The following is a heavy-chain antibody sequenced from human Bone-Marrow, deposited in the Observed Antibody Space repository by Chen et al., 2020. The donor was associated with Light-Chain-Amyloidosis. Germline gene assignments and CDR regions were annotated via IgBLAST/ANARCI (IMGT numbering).Heavy chain of an antibody. CDR1: GASISSGGFY. D-gene: IGHD3-22*01. J-gene: IGHJ4*02. Sequence: QLQLQESGPGLVKPSQTLSLTCSVSGASISSGGFYWSWIRQHPGKGLEWIGYVYSRGSTHYNPSLKSLLTISADTSKNQFSLNLSSVTAADTAVYYCARVTYFYDSSGYYYNFYFDYWGQGTLVTVSS. CDR3: ARVTYFYDSSGYYYNFYFDY. CDR2: VYSRGST. V-gene: IGHV4-31*01.